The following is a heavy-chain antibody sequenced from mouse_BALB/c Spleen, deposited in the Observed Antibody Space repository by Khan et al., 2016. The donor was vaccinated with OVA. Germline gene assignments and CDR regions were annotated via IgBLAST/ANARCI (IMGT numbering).Heavy chain of an antibody. V-gene: IGHV5-6*01. CDR2: ISSAGDYT. J-gene: IGHJ3*01. Sequence: VQLKQSGGDLVKPGGSLKLSCAASGFTFSSYSMSWVRQTPDKRLEWVATISSAGDYTYYPDSVKGRFTISRDNAKNTLYLQMSSLKSEDTAMYYCASHLTGSVAYWGQGTLVTVSA. CDR1: GFTFSSYS. CDR3: ASHLTGSVAY. D-gene: IGHD4-1*01.